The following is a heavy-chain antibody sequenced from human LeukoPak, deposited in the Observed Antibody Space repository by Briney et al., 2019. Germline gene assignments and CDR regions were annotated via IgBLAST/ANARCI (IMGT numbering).Heavy chain of an antibody. V-gene: IGHV3-48*03. CDR1: GFTFSSYE. CDR2: ISSSGSTI. CDR3: ARDPKISSSSDY. J-gene: IGHJ4*02. Sequence: GGSLRLSCAASGFTFSSYEMNWVRQAPGKGLEWVSYISSSGSTIYYADSVKGRFTISRDNAKNSLYLQMNSLRAEDSAVYYCARDPKISSSSDYWGQGTLVTVSS. D-gene: IGHD6-6*01.